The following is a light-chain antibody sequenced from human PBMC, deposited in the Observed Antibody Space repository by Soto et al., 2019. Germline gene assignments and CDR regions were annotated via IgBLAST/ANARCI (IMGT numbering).Light chain of an antibody. CDR1: QSISSN. V-gene: IGKV3-15*01. CDR3: QHYNNWPPWT. J-gene: IGKJ1*01. Sequence: DIVMTQSPATLSVSPGDRATLSCRASQSISSNLAWYQQRPGQAPRLLIYRASSRATGVPARFSGSGSGTDFTLNISSLQSEDFAIYYCQHYNNWPPWTFGQGTRVEIK. CDR2: RAS.